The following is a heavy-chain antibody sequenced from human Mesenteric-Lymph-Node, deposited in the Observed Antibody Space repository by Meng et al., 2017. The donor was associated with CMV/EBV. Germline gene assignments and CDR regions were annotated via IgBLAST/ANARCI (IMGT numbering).Heavy chain of an antibody. Sequence: PVKVSCKASGYTFTGYYMHWVRQAPGQGLEWMGWINPNSGGTNYAQKFQGRVTMTRDTSISTAYMELSRLRSDDTAVYYCPEDFSMIILLIWGQGTLVTVSS. CDR1: GYTFTGYY. D-gene: IGHD2/OR15-2a*01. J-gene: IGHJ4*02. CDR3: PEDFSMIILLI. CDR2: INPNSGGT. V-gene: IGHV1-2*02.